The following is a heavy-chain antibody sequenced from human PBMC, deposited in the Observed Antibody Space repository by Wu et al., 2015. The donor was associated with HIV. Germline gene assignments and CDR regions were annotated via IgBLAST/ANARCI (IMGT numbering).Heavy chain of an antibody. CDR3: ARDYGSGSQSFLGYFDL. CDR2: ISAYNGNT. CDR1: GYTFMSYG. D-gene: IGHD3-10*01. J-gene: IGHJ2*01. Sequence: QVQLVQSGAEVKKPGASVKVSCKASGYTFMSYGISWVRQAPGQGLDWMGWISAYNGNTNYAQKLQGRVTMTTDTSTSTAYMELRSLRSDDTAVYYCARDYGSGSQSFLGYFDLWAVAPWSLSPQ. V-gene: IGHV1-18*01.